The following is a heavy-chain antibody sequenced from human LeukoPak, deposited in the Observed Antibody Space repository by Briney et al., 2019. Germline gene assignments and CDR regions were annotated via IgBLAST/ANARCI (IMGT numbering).Heavy chain of an antibody. V-gene: IGHV4-59*05. CDR1: GGSISSYY. Sequence: PSETLSLTCAVSGGSISSYYWSWIRQPPGKGLDWTGSIYYSGSTYYNPSLKSRFTISVDTSKNQFSLKLSSVTAADTAVYYCVNYYDSSDYQQPNHFDYWGQGTLVTVSA. D-gene: IGHD3-22*01. CDR3: VNYYDSSDYQQPNHFDY. J-gene: IGHJ4*02. CDR2: IYYSGST.